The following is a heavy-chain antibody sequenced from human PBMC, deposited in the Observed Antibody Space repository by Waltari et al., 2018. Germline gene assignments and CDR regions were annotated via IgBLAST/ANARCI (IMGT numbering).Heavy chain of an antibody. CDR2: INHSGST. CDR3: ARHGFSSGYYAYFDY. J-gene: IGHJ4*02. V-gene: IGHV4-34*01. Sequence: QVQLQQWGAGLLKPSETLSLPCAVYGGSFSGYYWRWIRQPPGKGLEWIGEINHSGSTNYNPSLKSRVTISVDTSKNQFSLKLSSVTAADTAVYYCARHGFSSGYYAYFDYWGQGTLVTVSS. CDR1: GGSFSGYY. D-gene: IGHD3-22*01.